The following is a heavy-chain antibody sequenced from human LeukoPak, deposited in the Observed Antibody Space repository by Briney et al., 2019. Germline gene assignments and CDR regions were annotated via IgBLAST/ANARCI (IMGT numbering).Heavy chain of an antibody. CDR3: ARLGELSSDDY. V-gene: IGHV1-8*03. J-gene: IGHJ4*02. CDR2: MNPNSGNT. Sequence: GASVKVSCKASGYTFTSYDTNWVRQATGQGPEWMGWMNPNSGNTGYAQKFRGRVSITRNTSISTAYMELSSQVSEDTAVYYCARLGELSSDDYWGQGTLVTVSS. CDR1: GYTFTSYD. D-gene: IGHD3-16*02.